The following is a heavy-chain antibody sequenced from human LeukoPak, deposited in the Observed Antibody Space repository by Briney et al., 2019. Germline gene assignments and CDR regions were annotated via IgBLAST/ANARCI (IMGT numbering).Heavy chain of an antibody. CDR2: IYYSGST. J-gene: IGHJ4*02. V-gene: IGHV4-39*01. Sequence: SETLSLTCTVSGGSISSSSYYWGWIRQPPGKGLEWIGNIYYSGSTYYNPSLKSRVTISVDTSKNQFSLKLSSVTAADTDVYFCARHRRLSYFDYWGQGTLVTVSS. CDR3: ARHRRLSYFDY. D-gene: IGHD2/OR15-2a*01. CDR1: GGSISSSSYY.